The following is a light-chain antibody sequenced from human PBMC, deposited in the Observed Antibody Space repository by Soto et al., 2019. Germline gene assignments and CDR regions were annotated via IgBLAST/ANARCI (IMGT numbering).Light chain of an antibody. Sequence: QSVLTQPPSASGSPGQSVTISCTGTSSDVGGCKFVSWYQQYPGKAPQLIIYEVNKRPSGVPDRFSGSKSGNTASLTVSGLQAEDDAECYCSSCAGSNTPYVFGTGTKVTVL. J-gene: IGLJ1*01. CDR2: EVN. CDR3: SSCAGSNTPYV. CDR1: SSDVGGCKF. V-gene: IGLV2-8*01.